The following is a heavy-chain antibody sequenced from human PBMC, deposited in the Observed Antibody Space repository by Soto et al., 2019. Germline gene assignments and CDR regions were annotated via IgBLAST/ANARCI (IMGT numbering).Heavy chain of an antibody. D-gene: IGHD3-10*01. V-gene: IGHV3-53*01. CDR1: GLTVSSNY. CDR3: ARDYGSGIFYY. J-gene: IGHJ4*02. CDR2: IYSGGST. Sequence: EVQLVESGGGLIQPGGYLRLYCAASGLTVSSNYMSWVRQAPGKGLEWVSVIYSGGSTYYAHSVKGRFTSSRDNSKNTLYLQMNSLSAEVTAVYYCARDYGSGIFYYWGQGTRVTVSS.